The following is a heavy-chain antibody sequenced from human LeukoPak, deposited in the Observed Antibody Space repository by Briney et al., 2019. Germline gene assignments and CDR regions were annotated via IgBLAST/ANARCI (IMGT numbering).Heavy chain of an antibody. D-gene: IGHD1-26*01. CDR3: ARDLGVGATPFPYYYYGMDV. Sequence: ASVKVSCKASGGTFSSYAISWVRQAPGQGLEWMGRIIPILGIANYAQKFQGRVTITADKSTSTAYMELSSLRSEDTAVYYCARDLGVGATPFPYYYYGMDVWGQGTTVTVSS. CDR1: GGTFSSYA. J-gene: IGHJ6*02. V-gene: IGHV1-69*04. CDR2: IIPILGIA.